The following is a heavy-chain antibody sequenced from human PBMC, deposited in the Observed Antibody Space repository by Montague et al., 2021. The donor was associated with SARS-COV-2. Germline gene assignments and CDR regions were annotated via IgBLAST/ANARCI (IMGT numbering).Heavy chain of an antibody. CDR1: GGSTSSYY. CDR3: ARDSDYYDSSAGYYYGMDV. Sequence: SETLSLTCTVSGGSTSSYYWSWIRQPPGKGLEWIGYIYYSGSTNYNPSLQSRVTISVDTSKNQFSLKLSSVTAADTAVYYCARDSDYYDSSAGYYYGMDVWGQGTTVTVSS. V-gene: IGHV4-59*01. CDR2: IYYSGST. J-gene: IGHJ6*02. D-gene: IGHD3-22*01.